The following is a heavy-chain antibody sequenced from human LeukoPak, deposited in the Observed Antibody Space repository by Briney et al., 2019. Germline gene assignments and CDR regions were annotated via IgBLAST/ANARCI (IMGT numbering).Heavy chain of an antibody. CDR3: AKTIVVAGTDWFDP. Sequence: GGSLRLSCAPPGFTFSSTYMSWGRQAPGKGLEWVSVIYSDGSTYYTDSVKGRFTISRDNSKNTLYLQMNSLRAEDTAVYYWAKTIVVAGTDWFDPWGQGTLVTVSS. CDR1: GFTFSSTY. D-gene: IGHD6-19*01. CDR2: IYSDGST. V-gene: IGHV3-53*01. J-gene: IGHJ5*02.